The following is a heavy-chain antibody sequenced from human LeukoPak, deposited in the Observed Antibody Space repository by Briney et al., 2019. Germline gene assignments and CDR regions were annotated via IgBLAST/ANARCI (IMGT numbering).Heavy chain of an antibody. CDR1: GYTFTGYY. J-gene: IGHJ4*02. Sequence: GASVKVSCKASGYTFTGYYMHWVRQATGQGLEWMGWMNPNSGNTGYAQKFQGRVTMTRNTSISTAYMELSSLRSEDTAVYYCAREAIAAGKNFDYWGQGTLVTISS. V-gene: IGHV1-8*02. D-gene: IGHD6-25*01. CDR3: AREAIAAGKNFDY. CDR2: MNPNSGNT.